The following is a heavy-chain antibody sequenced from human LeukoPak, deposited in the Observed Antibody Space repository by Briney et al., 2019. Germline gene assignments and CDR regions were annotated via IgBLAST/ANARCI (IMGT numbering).Heavy chain of an antibody. CDR3: ARELYYDFWSGYYPIYYYYYGMDV. Sequence: GGSLRLSCAASGFTFSSYWMHWVRQAPGKGLVWVSRINSDGSSTSYADSVKGRFTISRDNAKNTLYLQMNSLRAEDTAVYYCARELYYDFWSGYYPIYYYYYGMDVWGQGTTVTVSS. CDR1: GFTFSSYW. J-gene: IGHJ6*02. D-gene: IGHD3-3*01. V-gene: IGHV3-74*01. CDR2: INSDGSST.